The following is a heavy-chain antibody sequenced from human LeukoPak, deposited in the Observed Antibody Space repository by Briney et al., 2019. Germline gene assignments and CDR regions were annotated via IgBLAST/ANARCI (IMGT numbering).Heavy chain of an antibody. Sequence: QAGGSLRLSCVASGFTFSTSGMHWVRQSPGKGLDWVAFIRNDGNKKNYAESVKGRFTISRDDSRNTLYLQMDSLSAEDTAVYYCAKGSDGVTTSGEFDPWGQGTLVTVSS. CDR1: GFTFSTSG. CDR3: AKGSDGVTTSGEFDP. V-gene: IGHV3-30*02. J-gene: IGHJ5*02. D-gene: IGHD4-17*01. CDR2: IRNDGNKK.